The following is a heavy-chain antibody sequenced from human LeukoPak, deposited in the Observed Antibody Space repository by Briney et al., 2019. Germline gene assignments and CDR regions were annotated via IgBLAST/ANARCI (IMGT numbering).Heavy chain of an antibody. D-gene: IGHD6-6*01. CDR3: ARAPGYSSSSGGLDP. CDR2: INHSGST. Sequence: SETLSLTCAVYGGSFSGYYWSWIRQPPGKGLEWIGEINHSGSTNYNPSLKSRVTISVDTSRNQFSLKLSSVTAADTAVYYCARAPGYSSSSGGLDPWGQGTLVTVSS. V-gene: IGHV4-34*01. CDR1: GGSFSGYY. J-gene: IGHJ5*02.